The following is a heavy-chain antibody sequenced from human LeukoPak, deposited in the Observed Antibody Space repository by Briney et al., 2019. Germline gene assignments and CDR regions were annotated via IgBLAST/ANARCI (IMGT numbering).Heavy chain of an antibody. D-gene: IGHD6-19*01. J-gene: IGHJ4*02. CDR3: AKDKRDGAVADGGWELAY. Sequence: PGGSLRLSCAASGFTFSSYSMSWVRQAPGKGLEWVSSISSSSSYIYYADSVKGRFTISRDNAKNSLYLQMNSLRAEDTAVYYCAKDKRDGAVADGGWELAYWGQGTLVTVSS. CDR1: GFTFSSYS. CDR2: ISSSSSYI. V-gene: IGHV3-21*01.